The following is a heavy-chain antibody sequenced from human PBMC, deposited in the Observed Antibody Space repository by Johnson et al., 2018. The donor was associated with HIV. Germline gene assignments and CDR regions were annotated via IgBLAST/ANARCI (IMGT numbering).Heavy chain of an antibody. CDR3: ARPADYGDYSRDAFDI. J-gene: IGHJ3*02. Sequence: VQLVESGGVVVQPGGSLRLSCAASGFTFDDYAMHWVRQAPGKGLEWVSYISRSGSPIYYADSVKGRFTISRDNAKNSLYLQMNSLRVEDTALYYCARPADYGDYSRDAFDIWGQGTMVTVSS. CDR2: ISRSGSPI. V-gene: IGHV3-48*03. CDR1: GFTFDDYA. D-gene: IGHD4-17*01.